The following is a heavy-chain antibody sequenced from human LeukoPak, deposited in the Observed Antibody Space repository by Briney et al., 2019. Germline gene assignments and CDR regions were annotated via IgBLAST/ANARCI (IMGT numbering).Heavy chain of an antibody. V-gene: IGHV3-30*04. D-gene: IGHD2-21*01. J-gene: IGHJ4*02. CDR1: GYTFTNYH. CDR2: ISYDGSYK. Sequence: SCKASGYTFTNYHMHWVRQAPGKGLEWVALISYDGSYKYHADSVKGRFTISRDNSKNTLFLQMNRLRPEDAAVYYCAKAPVTTCRGAYCYPFDYWGQGTLVTVSS. CDR3: AKAPVTTCRGAYCYPFDY.